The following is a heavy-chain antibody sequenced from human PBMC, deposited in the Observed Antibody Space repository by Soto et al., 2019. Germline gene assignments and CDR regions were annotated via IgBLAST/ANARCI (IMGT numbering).Heavy chain of an antibody. Sequence: GGSLRLSCAASGFTFRCYAMHWIRQAPGKGLEWVSAISGSGGSTYYADSVEGRFTISRDSSKNTLYLQMNSLRAEDTAVYYCAKGNSWSPALVLDIWGQGTMVTVS. CDR1: GFTFRCYA. V-gene: IGHV3-23*01. D-gene: IGHD1-7*01. J-gene: IGHJ3*02. CDR3: AKGNSWSPALVLDI. CDR2: ISGSGGST.